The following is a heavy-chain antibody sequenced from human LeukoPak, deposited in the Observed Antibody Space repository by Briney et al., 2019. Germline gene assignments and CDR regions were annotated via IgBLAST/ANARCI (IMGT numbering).Heavy chain of an antibody. CDR2: IYYSGST. J-gene: IGHJ5*02. D-gene: IGHD1-26*01. V-gene: IGHV4-59*01. Sequence: PSETLSLTCTVSGGSISSYHWSWIRQPPGKGLEWIGYIYYSGSTNYNPSLKSRVTISVDTSKNQFSLKLSSVTAADTAVYYCARARGILDWFDPWGQGTLVTVSS. CDR1: GGSISSYH. CDR3: ARARGILDWFDP.